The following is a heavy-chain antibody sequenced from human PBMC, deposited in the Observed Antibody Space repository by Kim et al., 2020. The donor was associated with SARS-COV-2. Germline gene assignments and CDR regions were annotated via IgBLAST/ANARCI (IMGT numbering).Heavy chain of an antibody. Sequence: GGSLRLSCATSGFTFSVSAMHWVRQAPGKGLEWVGRVKTKRDNYATEDGASLKGRFIISRDDSKNTAYVQINRLKSEDTAIYYCIPDYNWFDAWGQGTLVTVSS. CDR1: GFTFSVSA. V-gene: IGHV3-73*01. CDR3: IPDYNWFDA. CDR2: VKTKRDNYAT. J-gene: IGHJ5*02.